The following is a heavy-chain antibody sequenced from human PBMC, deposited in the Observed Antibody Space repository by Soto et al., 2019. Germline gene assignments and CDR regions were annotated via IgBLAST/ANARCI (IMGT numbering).Heavy chain of an antibody. V-gene: IGHV5-51*01. CDR2: IYPSDSDI. CDR1: GYTFTSYW. D-gene: IGHD2-15*01. CDR3: VRSGTSSGRFSDY. J-gene: IGHJ4*02. Sequence: VESLKISCNGSGYTFTSYWIGWVRQMPGGGLEWMGVIYPSDSDIRYSPSFQGKVTISADKSITTAYLQWSSLKAADTAMYYCVRSGTSSGRFSDYWGQGTLVTVSS.